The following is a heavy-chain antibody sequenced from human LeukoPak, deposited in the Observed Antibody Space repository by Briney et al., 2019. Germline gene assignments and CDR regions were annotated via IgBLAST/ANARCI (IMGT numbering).Heavy chain of an antibody. D-gene: IGHD6-13*01. CDR2: FDPEDGET. CDR1: GYTLTELS. Sequence: ASVKVSCKVSGYTLTELSMHWVRQAPGKGLEWMGGFDPEDGETIYAQKFQGRVTMTRDTSISTAYMELSRLRSDDTAVYYCARGISSPAAFDIWGQGTMVTVSS. J-gene: IGHJ3*02. CDR3: ARGISSPAAFDI. V-gene: IGHV1-24*01.